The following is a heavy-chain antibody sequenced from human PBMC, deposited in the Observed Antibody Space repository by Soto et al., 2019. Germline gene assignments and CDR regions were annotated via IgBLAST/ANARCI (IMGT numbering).Heavy chain of an antibody. Sequence: SQTLSLTCAISGDSVSSNTASWNWIRQSPSRGLEWLGRTYFRSKWYNDYAVSVKSRIIINPDTSNNQFSLKLSSVTAADTAVYYCACRLVGYCSGGSCYDPSHGMDFWGQGTRVIVSS. V-gene: IGHV6-1*01. CDR3: ACRLVGYCSGGSCYDPSHGMDF. J-gene: IGHJ6*02. D-gene: IGHD2-15*01. CDR2: TYFRSKWYN. CDR1: GDSVSSNTAS.